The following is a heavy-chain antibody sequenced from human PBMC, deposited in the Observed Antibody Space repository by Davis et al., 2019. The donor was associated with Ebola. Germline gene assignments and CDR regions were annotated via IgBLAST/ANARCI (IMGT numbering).Heavy chain of an antibody. J-gene: IGHJ4*02. CDR1: GFTFRSYE. V-gene: IGHV3-48*03. CDR2: ISSSGSNI. CDR3: ATSVVPAATDY. D-gene: IGHD2-2*01. Sequence: LSLTCAASGFTFRSYEMNWVRQAPGKGLEWVSYISSSGSNIYYADSVKGRFTISRDNAKNSLYLQMSSLRAEDTAVYYCATSVVPAATDYWGQGTLVTVSS.